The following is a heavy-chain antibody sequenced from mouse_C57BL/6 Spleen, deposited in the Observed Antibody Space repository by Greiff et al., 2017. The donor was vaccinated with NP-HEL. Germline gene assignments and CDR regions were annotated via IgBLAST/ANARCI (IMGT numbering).Heavy chain of an antibody. Sequence: EVKLMESGGGLVQPGRSLRLSCATSGFTFSDFYMEWVRQAPGKGLEWIAASRNKANDYTTEYSVSVKGRFIVYRDTSQSILYLQMNALRAEDTAIYYCARDEGYYWAMDYWGQGTSVTVSS. V-gene: IGHV7-1*01. CDR3: ARDEGYYWAMDY. CDR2: SRNKANDYTT. J-gene: IGHJ4*01. D-gene: IGHD1-1*01. CDR1: GFTFSDFY.